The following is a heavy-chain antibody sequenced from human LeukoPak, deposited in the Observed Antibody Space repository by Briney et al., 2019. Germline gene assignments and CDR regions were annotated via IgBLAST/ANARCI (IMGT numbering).Heavy chain of an antibody. D-gene: IGHD1-26*01. Sequence: SGTLSLTCTVSAYSISDGWVWGMIRQPPGKGLEWIGSIYRSGTTYYNSSLKSRVTMSVDTSNNQFSLKLTSVTAADTAMYYCSRLSHVAGAPKVSWFDPWGQGTLVTVSS. CDR3: SRLSHVAGAPKVSWFDP. J-gene: IGHJ5*02. CDR2: IYRSGTT. V-gene: IGHV4-38-2*02. CDR1: AYSISDGWV.